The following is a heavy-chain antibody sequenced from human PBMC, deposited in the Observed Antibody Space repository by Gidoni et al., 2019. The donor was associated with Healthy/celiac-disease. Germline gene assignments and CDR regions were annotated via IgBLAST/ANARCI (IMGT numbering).Heavy chain of an antibody. CDR3: ARQRWGSSGWIDY. V-gene: IGHV4-39*01. J-gene: IGHJ4*02. CDR1: GGSLSSSSYY. D-gene: IGHD6-19*01. Sequence: QLQLQESGPGLVKPSAPLSLTCTVSGGSLSSSSYYWGWIRQPPGKGLEWIWSIYYSGSTYYNPSLKSRVTISVDTSKNQFSRKLSSVTAADTAVYYCARQRWGSSGWIDYWGQGTLVTVSS. CDR2: IYYSGST.